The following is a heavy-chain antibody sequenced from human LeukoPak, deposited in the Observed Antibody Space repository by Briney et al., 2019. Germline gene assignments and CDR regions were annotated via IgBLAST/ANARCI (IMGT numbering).Heavy chain of an antibody. D-gene: IGHD3-22*01. V-gene: IGHV1-2*02. CDR1: GYTFTGYY. Sequence: ASVKVSCKASGYTFTGYYMHWVRQAPGQGLEWMGWINPNSGGTNYAQKFQGRVTMTRDTSISTAYMELSRLRSDDTAVYYCARDPYDSSDSQVWFDPWGQGTLVTVSS. CDR2: INPNSGGT. CDR3: ARDPYDSSDSQVWFDP. J-gene: IGHJ5*02.